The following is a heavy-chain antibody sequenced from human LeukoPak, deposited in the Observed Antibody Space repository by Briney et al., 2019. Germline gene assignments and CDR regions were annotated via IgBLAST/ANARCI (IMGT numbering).Heavy chain of an antibody. CDR3: ARRQQQLLKTFDY. V-gene: IGHV3-23*01. D-gene: IGHD6-13*01. J-gene: IGHJ4*02. CDR1: GFTFSSYA. Sequence: GGSLRLSCAASGFTFSSYAMSWVRQAPGKGLEWVSAISGSGGSTYYADSVKGRFTISRDNAKNSLYLQMNSLRAEDTAVYYCARRQQQLLKTFDYWGQGTLVTVSS. CDR2: ISGSGGST.